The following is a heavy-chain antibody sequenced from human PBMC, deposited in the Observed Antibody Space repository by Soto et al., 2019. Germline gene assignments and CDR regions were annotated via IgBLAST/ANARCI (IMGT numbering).Heavy chain of an antibody. CDR1: GFTFSSYG. D-gene: IGHD3-10*01. J-gene: IGHJ4*02. CDR3: ARADQSNYYGSGSYLN. V-gene: IGHV3-33*01. CDR2: IWYDGSNK. Sequence: GGSLRLSCAASGFTFSSYGMHWVRQAPGKGLEWVAVIWYDGSNKYYADSVKGRFTISRDNSKNTLYLQMNSLRAEDTAVYYCARADQSNYYGSGSYLNWGQGTLVTVSS.